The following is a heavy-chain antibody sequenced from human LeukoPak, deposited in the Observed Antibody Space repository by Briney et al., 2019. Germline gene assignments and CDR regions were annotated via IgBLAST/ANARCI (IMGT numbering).Heavy chain of an antibody. CDR1: GFIVSGNY. V-gene: IGHV3-53*01. D-gene: IGHD6-13*01. Sequence: GGSLRLSCAASGFIVSGNYMSWVRQAPGKGLEWVSVIYSGGNTYYADSVKGRFSISRDNSKNTLYLQMNGLRADDTAVYYCARDSPSSNWSFDYWGQGTLVTVSS. CDR2: IYSGGNT. J-gene: IGHJ4*02. CDR3: ARDSPSSNWSFDY.